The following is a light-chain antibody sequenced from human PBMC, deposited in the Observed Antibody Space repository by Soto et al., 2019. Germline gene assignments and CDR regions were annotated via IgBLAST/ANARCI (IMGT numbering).Light chain of an antibody. Sequence: SYELTQPPSVSVAPGQTASVSCGGDYIETKGVHWYQQKPGQAPVLVVYDDSARPSGIPGRFSGSTSGNTATLTISRVEAGDEADYYCQVWDSSSHHYVFATATKVTVL. CDR2: DDS. CDR3: QVWDSSSHHYV. V-gene: IGLV3-21*02. J-gene: IGLJ1*01. CDR1: YIETKG.